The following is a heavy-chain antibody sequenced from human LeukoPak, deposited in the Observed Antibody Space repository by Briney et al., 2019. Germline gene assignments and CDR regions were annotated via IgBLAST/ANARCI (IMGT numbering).Heavy chain of an antibody. CDR2: INHSGST. D-gene: IGHD3-10*01. V-gene: IGHV4-34*01. CDR3: ARLSRKVLWFGELLSYYYMDV. Sequence: SETLSLTCAVYGGSFSGYYWSWIRQPPGKGLEWIGEINHSGSTNYNPSLKSRVTISVDTSKNQFSLKLSSVTAADTAVYYCARLSRKVLWFGELLSYYYMDVWGKGTTVTISS. J-gene: IGHJ6*03. CDR1: GGSFSGYY.